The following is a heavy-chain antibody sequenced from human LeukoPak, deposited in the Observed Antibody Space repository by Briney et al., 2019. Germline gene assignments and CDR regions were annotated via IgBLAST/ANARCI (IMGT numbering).Heavy chain of an antibody. J-gene: IGHJ4*02. Sequence: GGSLRLSCAASGFTVSSNYISWVRQAPGKGLEWVSVIYSGGSTYYADSVKGRLTISRDNSKNTLYLQMNSLRAEDTAVYYCARDPLFSAGIAVAGRDYWGQGTLVTVSS. V-gene: IGHV3-66*01. CDR2: IYSGGST. D-gene: IGHD6-19*01. CDR1: GFTVSSNY. CDR3: ARDPLFSAGIAVAGRDY.